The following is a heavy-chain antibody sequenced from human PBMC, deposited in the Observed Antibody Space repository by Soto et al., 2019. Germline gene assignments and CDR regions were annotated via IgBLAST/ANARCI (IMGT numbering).Heavy chain of an antibody. V-gene: IGHV3-23*01. CDR1: GFTFSTYA. Sequence: GGSLRLSCAASGFTFSTYAMNWVRQAPGKGLEWLSSISDSGGSTYYADSVKGRFTISRDNSKNTLYLQMNSLRAEDTAVYYCARGGLAFSDSGGHCFDSWGQGTLVTVSS. D-gene: IGHD1-26*01. CDR3: ARGGLAFSDSGGHCFDS. J-gene: IGHJ4*02. CDR2: ISDSGGST.